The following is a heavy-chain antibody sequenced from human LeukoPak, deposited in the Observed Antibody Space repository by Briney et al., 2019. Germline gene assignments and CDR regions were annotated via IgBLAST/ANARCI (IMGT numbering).Heavy chain of an antibody. CDR3: ARMGGYGSPFDY. CDR2: INHSGST. V-gene: IGHV4-34*01. Sequence: SETLSLTRAVYGGSFSGYYWSWIRQPPGKGLEWIGEINHSGSTNYNPSLKSRVTISVDTSKNQFSLKLSSVTAADTAVYYCARMGGYGSPFDYWGQGTLVTVSS. CDR1: GGSFSGYY. D-gene: IGHD3-10*01. J-gene: IGHJ4*02.